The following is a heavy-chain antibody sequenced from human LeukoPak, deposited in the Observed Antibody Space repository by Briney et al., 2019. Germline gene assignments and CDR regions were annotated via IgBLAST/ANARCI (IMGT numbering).Heavy chain of an antibody. CDR2: IYCSGST. V-gene: IGHV4-59*01. D-gene: IGHD3-10*01. CDR1: GGSISSYY. CDR3: AGELLWFGEPLQH. J-gene: IGHJ1*01. Sequence: SETLSLTCTVSGGSISSYYWSWIRQPPGKGLECIGYIYCSGSTNYNPSLKSRVTISVDTSKDQFSLKLSSVTAADTAVYYCAGELLWFGEPLQHWGQGTLATVSS.